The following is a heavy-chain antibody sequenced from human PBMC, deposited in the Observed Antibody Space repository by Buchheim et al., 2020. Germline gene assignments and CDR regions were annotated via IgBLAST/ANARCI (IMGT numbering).Heavy chain of an antibody. CDR2: ISSSSDEI. J-gene: IGHJ4*02. D-gene: IGHD1/OR15-1a*01. CDR1: GFGFSTSG. Sequence: HLVESGGDLVQPGGSLRLSCAASGFGFSTSGMSWVRQAPGKGLEWLSYISSSSDEIDYADSVKGRFTISRDKGKNSQYLQMNGLEVEDTAVYFCARGWSNGRDVYWGRGT. CDR3: ARGWSNGRDVY. V-gene: IGHV3-48*01.